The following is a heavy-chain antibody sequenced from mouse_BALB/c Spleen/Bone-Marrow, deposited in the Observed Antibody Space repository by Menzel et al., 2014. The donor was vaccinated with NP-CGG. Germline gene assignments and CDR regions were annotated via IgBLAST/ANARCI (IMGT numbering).Heavy chain of an antibody. CDR2: XYPGSGTT. J-gene: IGHJ2*01. CDR1: GYTFINYW. CDR3: TKGNYFFDY. Sequence: LQQSGSELVRPGASVKLSCKASGYTFINYWIHWVKQRPGQGLEWIGNXYPGSGTTNYDEKFKTKATLTVDTFSSTAYMQLSSLTSEDSAVYYCTKGNYFFDYWGQGTTLTVSS. V-gene: IGHV1S22*01. D-gene: IGHD2-1*01.